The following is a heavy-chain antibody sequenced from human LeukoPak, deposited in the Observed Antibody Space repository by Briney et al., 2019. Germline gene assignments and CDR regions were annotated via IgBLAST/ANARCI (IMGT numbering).Heavy chain of an antibody. V-gene: IGHV3-7*01. Sequence: GGSLRLSCAASGFTFSSYWMSWVRQAPGKGLEWVANIKQDGSEKYYVDSVKGRFTISRDNAKDSLFLQMNSLRAEDTAVYYCARDYYDSSEYMGYFQHWGQGTLVAVSS. J-gene: IGHJ1*01. CDR3: ARDYYDSSEYMGYFQH. CDR2: IKQDGSEK. D-gene: IGHD3-22*01. CDR1: GFTFSSYW.